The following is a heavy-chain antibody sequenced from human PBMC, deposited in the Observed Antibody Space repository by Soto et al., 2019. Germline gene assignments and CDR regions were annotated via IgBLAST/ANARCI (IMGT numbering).Heavy chain of an antibody. J-gene: IGHJ4*02. CDR1: GYTFINYN. Sequence: QVQLVQCGPEVKEPGASVRVSCKASGYTFINYNIFWVRQAPGQGLEWMGWISTSNGDTSYAQNFQGRVTMTTDTSTSTAYVELRSLRYDDTAVYYCARDITGATGDYWGQGTLVTVSS. D-gene: IGHD1-26*01. CDR2: ISTSNGDT. CDR3: ARDITGATGDY. V-gene: IGHV1-18*01.